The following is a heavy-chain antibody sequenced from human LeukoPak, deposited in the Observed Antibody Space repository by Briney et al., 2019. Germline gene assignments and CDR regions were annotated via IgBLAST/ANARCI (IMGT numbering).Heavy chain of an antibody. J-gene: IGHJ6*02. CDR1: GFTFDDYA. V-gene: IGHV3-23*01. CDR3: ADYYGMDV. CDR2: ISGSGGST. Sequence: PGRSLRLSCAASGFTFDDYAMHWVRQAPGKGLEWVSAISGSGGSTYYADSVKGRFTISRDNSKNTLYLQMNSLRAEDTAVYYCADYYGMDVWGQGTTVTVSS.